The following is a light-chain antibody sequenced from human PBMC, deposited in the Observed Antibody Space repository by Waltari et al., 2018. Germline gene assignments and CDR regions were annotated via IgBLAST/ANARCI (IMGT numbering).Light chain of an antibody. CDR2: YNG. CDR3: AAWDDSLNAEV. V-gene: IGLV1-44*01. Sequence: QSVLTQPPSASGAPGQRVTISCSGSSSNIGSNTVNWYQQLPGTAPKLLIYYNGQRPSGVLDRFSGSKSGTSASLAISGLQSEDEADYYCAAWDDSLNAEVFGGGTKLTVL. CDR1: SSNIGSNT. J-gene: IGLJ3*02.